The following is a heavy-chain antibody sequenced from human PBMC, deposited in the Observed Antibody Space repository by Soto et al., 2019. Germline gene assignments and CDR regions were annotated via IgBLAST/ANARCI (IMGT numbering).Heavy chain of an antibody. V-gene: IGHV3-23*01. J-gene: IGHJ6*02. D-gene: IGHD6-19*01. CDR1: GFTFSSYA. Sequence: EVQLLESGGGLVQPGGSLRLSCAASGFTFSSYAMSWVRQAPGKGLEWVSAISGSGGSTYYADSVKGRFTISRDNSKNTLYLQMNSLRAEDTAVYYCAKHLKRVAVAGMPKNEKVYGMDVWCQGTTVTVSS. CDR2: ISGSGGST. CDR3: AKHLKRVAVAGMPKNEKVYGMDV.